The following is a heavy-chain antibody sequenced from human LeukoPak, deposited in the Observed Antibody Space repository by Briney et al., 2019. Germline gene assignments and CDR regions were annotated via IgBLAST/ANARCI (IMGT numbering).Heavy chain of an antibody. V-gene: IGHV4-39*01. CDR2: IYYSGST. CDR3: ARSGYCSSTSCYARIPNWFDP. J-gene: IGHJ5*02. CDR1: GGSISSSSYY. Sequence: SETLSLTCTVSGGSISSSSYYWGWIRQPPGKGLEWIGSIYYSGSTYYNPSLKSRVTISVDTSKNQFSLKLSSVTAADTAVYYCARSGYCSSTSCYARIPNWFDPWGQGTLVTVSS. D-gene: IGHD2-2*03.